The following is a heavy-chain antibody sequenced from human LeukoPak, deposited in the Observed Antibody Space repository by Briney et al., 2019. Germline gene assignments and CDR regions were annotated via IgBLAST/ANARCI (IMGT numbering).Heavy chain of an antibody. CDR3: ARDLRFWGLRSNWFDP. V-gene: IGHV4-59*01. CDR1: GGSISSYY. D-gene: IGHD5-12*01. J-gene: IGHJ5*02. CDR2: IYYSGST. Sequence: ASETLSLTCTVSGGSISSYYWSWIRQPPGKGLEWIGYIYYSGSTNYNPSLKSRVTISVDTSKNQFSLKLSSVTAADTAVYYCARDLRFWGLRSNWFDPWGQGTLVTVSS.